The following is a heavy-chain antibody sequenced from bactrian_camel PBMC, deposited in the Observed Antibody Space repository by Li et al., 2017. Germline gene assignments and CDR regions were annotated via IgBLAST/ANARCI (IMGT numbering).Heavy chain of an antibody. CDR1: GYHLLC. Sequence: VQLVESGGGSVQAGGSLRLSCVASGYHLLCMAWFRQAPGKEREGVAAIDTDGDADYADSVQGRFTISRDNAENTVYLQMTSLKPEDSGVYYCAAGRIRTCYALSEYDSWGQGTQVTVSS. J-gene: IGHJ4*01. CDR2: IDTDGDA. CDR3: AAGRIRTCYALSEYDS. V-gene: IGHV3S53*01. D-gene: IGHD1*01.